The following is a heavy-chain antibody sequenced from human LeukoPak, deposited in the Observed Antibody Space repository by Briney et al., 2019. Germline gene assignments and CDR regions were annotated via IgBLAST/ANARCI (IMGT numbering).Heavy chain of an antibody. CDR2: IYPGDSDT. CDR1: AYSFTSYW. J-gene: IGHJ4*02. D-gene: IGHD2-8*02. V-gene: IGHV5-51*01. Sequence: AESLMIFCKGSAYSFTSYWIGWVRQMPAKSLQWMVIIYPGDSDTSYSPSFQGQVTISADKSISTAYLQWSSLKASDTAMYYCARRVTGGVAYYFDYWGQGTLVTVSS. CDR3: ARRVTGGVAYYFDY.